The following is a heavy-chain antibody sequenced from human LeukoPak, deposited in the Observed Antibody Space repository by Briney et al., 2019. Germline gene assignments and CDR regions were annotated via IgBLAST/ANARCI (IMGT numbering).Heavy chain of an antibody. J-gene: IGHJ4*02. Sequence: ASVKVSCKASGYTFTSYGISWVRQAPGQGLEWMGWISAYNGNTNYAQKLQGRVTMTTDTSTSTAYMELRSLRSDDTAVYYCARDRYYDSSGRPTRNFDYWGQGTLVTVSS. D-gene: IGHD3-22*01. CDR2: ISAYNGNT. CDR1: GYTFTSYG. CDR3: ARDRYYDSSGRPTRNFDY. V-gene: IGHV1-18*01.